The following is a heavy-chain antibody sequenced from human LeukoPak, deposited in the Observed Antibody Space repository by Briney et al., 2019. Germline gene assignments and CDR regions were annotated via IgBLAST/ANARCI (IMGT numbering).Heavy chain of an antibody. D-gene: IGHD3-9*01. CDR2: INHSGST. CDR3: ARVVFGEGHDILTGYYIYDYYYYYMDV. V-gene: IGHV4-34*01. Sequence: SETLSLTCAVYGGSFSGYYWSWIRQPPGKGLEWIGEINHSGSTNYNPSLKSRVTISVDTSKNQFSLKLSSVTAADTAVYYCARVVFGEGHDILTGYYIYDYYYYYMDVWGKGTTVTISS. J-gene: IGHJ6*03. CDR1: GGSFSGYY.